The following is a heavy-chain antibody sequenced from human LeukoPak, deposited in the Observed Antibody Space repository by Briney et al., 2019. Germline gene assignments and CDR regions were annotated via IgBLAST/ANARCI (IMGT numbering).Heavy chain of an antibody. CDR3: ARGNSVYYYMTS. V-gene: IGHV3-21*01. CDR1: GFTFSSYS. D-gene: IGHD4-23*01. CDR2: ISSSSSYI. Sequence: PGGSLRLSCAASGFTFSSYSMNWVRQAPGKGLEWASSISSSSSYIYYADSVKGRFTISRDNAKNSLYLQMNSLRAEDTAVYYCARGNSVYYYMTSGAKGPRSPSP. J-gene: IGHJ6*03.